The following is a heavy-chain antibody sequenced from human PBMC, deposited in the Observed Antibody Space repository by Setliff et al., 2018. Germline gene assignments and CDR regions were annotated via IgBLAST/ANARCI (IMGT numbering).Heavy chain of an antibody. V-gene: IGHV1-46*01. D-gene: IGHD3-22*01. CDR3: ARDVFPYHYEGAFDI. Sequence: AASVKVSCKASGYTFTSHCMHWVRQAPGLGLEWMGTINPSSGRTSYAQKFQGRVTMTRDTSTSTVYMDMSSLRSEDTAVYYCARDVFPYHYEGAFDIWGQGTMVTVSS. CDR1: GYTFTSHC. J-gene: IGHJ3*02. CDR2: INPSSGRT.